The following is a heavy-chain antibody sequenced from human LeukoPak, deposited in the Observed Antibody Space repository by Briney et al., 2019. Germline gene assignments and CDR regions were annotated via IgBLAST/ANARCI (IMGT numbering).Heavy chain of an antibody. CDR3: ACISGSYSVDY. D-gene: IGHD1-26*01. J-gene: IGHJ4*02. CDR2: INHSGST. CDR1: GGSFSGYY. Sequence: PSETLSLTCAVYGGSFSGYYWSWIRQPPGKGLEWIGEINHSGSTNYNPSLESRVTISVDTSKNQFSLKLSSVTAADTAVYYCACISGSYSVDYWGQGTLVTVSS. V-gene: IGHV4-34*01.